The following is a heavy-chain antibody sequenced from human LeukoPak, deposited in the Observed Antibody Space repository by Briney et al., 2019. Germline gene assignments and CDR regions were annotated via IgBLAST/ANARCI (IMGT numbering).Heavy chain of an antibody. CDR3: ARTFERGYYRLDY. CDR1: GFTFNSYE. Sequence: GGSLRLSCAASGFTFNSYEMNWVRRAPGKGLEWVSHISSSGSTIYYADSVKGRFTISRDNAKSSLYLQMNSLRAEDTAVYYCARTFERGYYRLDYWGQGTLVTVSS. V-gene: IGHV3-48*03. D-gene: IGHD1-14*01. J-gene: IGHJ4*02. CDR2: ISSSGSTI.